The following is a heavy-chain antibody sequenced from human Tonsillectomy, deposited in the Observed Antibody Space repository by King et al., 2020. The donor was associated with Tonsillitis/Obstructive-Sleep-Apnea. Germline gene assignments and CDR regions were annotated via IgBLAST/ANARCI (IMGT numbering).Heavy chain of an antibody. CDR3: CGYTYYFAH. V-gene: IGHV3-23*04. Sequence: VQLVESGGGLVQPGGSLRLSCVVSGFTFSNYAMSWVRQAPGKGLEWVSAITASGGSTYYADSVKGRFTISRDNSKNTLYLEMSSLRAEDTAVYYCCGYTYYFAHWGQGTLVTVSS. D-gene: IGHD3-16*02. CDR2: ITASGGST. J-gene: IGHJ4*02. CDR1: GFTFSNYA.